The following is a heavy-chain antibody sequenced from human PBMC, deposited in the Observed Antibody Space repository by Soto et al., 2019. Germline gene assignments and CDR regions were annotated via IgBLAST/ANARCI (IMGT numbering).Heavy chain of an antibody. J-gene: IGHJ5*02. V-gene: IGHV3-33*01. CDR3: ARWSNNKVVDP. CDR1: GFTFRNHG. CDR2: IWYDGSEK. Sequence: QVQLVESGGGVVQPGRSLRLSCEGSGFTFRNHGMHWIRQSPGKGLEWLAVIWYDGSEKYYADSVKGRFTISRDNSKNTLYLQMNSLQGEDTAIYYCARWSNNKVVDPWGQGTVVTVS. D-gene: IGHD1-1*01.